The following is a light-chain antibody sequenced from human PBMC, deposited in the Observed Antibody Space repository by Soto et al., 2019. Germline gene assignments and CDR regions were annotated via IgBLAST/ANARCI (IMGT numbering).Light chain of an antibody. CDR2: GAS. CDR1: QSINTN. Sequence: DIVMTQSPATLSVSPGERATLSCRANQSINTNLAWYQQKPGQAPRLLIYGASTSATVIPARFSGSGSGTEFTLTISGLQSDAFAVYYCQQYHHWPPKVTFGPGTRVDI. V-gene: IGKV3-15*01. J-gene: IGKJ3*01. CDR3: QQYHHWPPKVT.